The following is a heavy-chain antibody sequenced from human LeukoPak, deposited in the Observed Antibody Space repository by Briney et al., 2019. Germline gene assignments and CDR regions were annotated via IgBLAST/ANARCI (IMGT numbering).Heavy chain of an antibody. Sequence: SETLSLTCTVSGVSISSYYWSWIRQPPGKGLEWVGYIYYSGSTNYNPSLKSRVTISVDTSKNQFSLKLSSVTAADTAVYYCARAGGDYYGMDVWGQGTTVTVSS. D-gene: IGHD1-26*01. CDR1: GVSISSYY. V-gene: IGHV4-59*01. CDR3: ARAGGDYYGMDV. J-gene: IGHJ6*02. CDR2: IYYSGST.